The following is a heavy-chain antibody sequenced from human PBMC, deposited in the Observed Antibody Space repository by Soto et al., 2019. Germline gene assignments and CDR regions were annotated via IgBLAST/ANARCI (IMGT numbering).Heavy chain of an antibody. CDR2: IDPSDSYT. D-gene: IGHD6-13*01. CDR1: GYSFTSYW. J-gene: IGHJ3*02. V-gene: IGHV5-10-1*01. Sequence: PGESLKISCKGSGYSFTSYWISWVRQMPGKGLEWMGRIDPSDSYTNYSPSFQGHVTISADKSISTAYLQWSSLKASDTAMYYCARESDSSSWYENAFDIWGQGTMVTVSS. CDR3: ARESDSSSWYENAFDI.